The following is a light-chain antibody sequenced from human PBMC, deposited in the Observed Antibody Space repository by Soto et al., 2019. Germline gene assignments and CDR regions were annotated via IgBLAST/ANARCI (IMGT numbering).Light chain of an antibody. CDR2: RDS. CDR1: NIGSKN. CDR3: QVWDSSTARV. Sequence: SYELTQPLSVSVALGQTARITCGGNNIGSKNVHWYQQKPGQAPVLVIYRDSNRPSGIPERFSGSNSGNTATLTISRAQAGGEADYYCQVWDSSTARVFGGGTQLTVL. V-gene: IGLV3-9*01. J-gene: IGLJ3*02.